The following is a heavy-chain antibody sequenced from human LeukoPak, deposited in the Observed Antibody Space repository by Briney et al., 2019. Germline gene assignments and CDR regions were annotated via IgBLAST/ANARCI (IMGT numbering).Heavy chain of an antibody. D-gene: IGHD5-18*01. CDR3: ARQLDTATLVDAFDI. CDR2: IYPGHSDT. V-gene: IGHV5-51*01. J-gene: IGHJ3*02. Sequence: GESLKISCKGSGYSFTSYWIGWVRQMPGKGLEWMGIIYPGHSDTRYSPSFQGQVTISADKSISTAYLQWSSLKASDTAMYYCARQLDTATLVDAFDIWGQGTMVTVSS. CDR1: GYSFTSYW.